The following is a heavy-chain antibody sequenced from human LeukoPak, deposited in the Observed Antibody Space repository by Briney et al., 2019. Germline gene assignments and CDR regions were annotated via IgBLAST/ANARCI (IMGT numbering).Heavy chain of an antibody. CDR3: ARSSNYDSSGYVADY. J-gene: IGHJ4*02. Sequence: GESLKISCKGSGYSFPSYWITWVRQMPGKGLEWMGIIYPGDSDTRYSPSFQGQVTISADKYISTAYLQWISVKASDTAMYYCARSSNYDSSGYVADYWGQGTLVTVSS. CDR1: GYSFPSYW. V-gene: IGHV5-51*01. D-gene: IGHD3-22*01. CDR2: IYPGDSDT.